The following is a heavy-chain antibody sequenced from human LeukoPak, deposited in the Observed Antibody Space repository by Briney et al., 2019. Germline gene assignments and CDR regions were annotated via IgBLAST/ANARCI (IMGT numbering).Heavy chain of an antibody. CDR3: TRHPRIIAGNPYFDY. CDR1: GVSISSYY. V-gene: IGHV4-59*08. J-gene: IGHJ4*02. D-gene: IGHD6-13*01. Sequence: PSETLSLTCTVSGVSISSYYWNWIRQAPGKGLAWIGYIYYTGDTNFNPSLKSRVTISLDTSKNQFSLKLTSVTAADTAVYYCTRHPRIIAGNPYFDYWGQGTVVTVSS. CDR2: IYYTGDT.